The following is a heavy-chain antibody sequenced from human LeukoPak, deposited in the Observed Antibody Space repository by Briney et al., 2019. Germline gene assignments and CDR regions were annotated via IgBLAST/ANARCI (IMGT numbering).Heavy chain of an antibody. CDR2: MNPNSGNT. D-gene: IGHD4-17*01. J-gene: IGHJ4*02. CDR3: ARARGVYGYPNFDY. Sequence: ASLRVSCKASGYTFTSYDINWVRQATGQGLEWMGWMNPNSGNTGYAQKLQGRVTMTRNTSISTAYMELSSLRSEDTAVYYCARARGVYGYPNFDYWCQGAMVTVAS. CDR1: GYTFTSYD. V-gene: IGHV1-8*01.